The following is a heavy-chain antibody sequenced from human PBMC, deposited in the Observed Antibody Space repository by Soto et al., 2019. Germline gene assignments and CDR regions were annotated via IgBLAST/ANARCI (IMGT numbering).Heavy chain of an antibody. CDR2: ITASGEKL. CDR1: GFSLSSYA. Sequence: LRLSCAASGFSLSSYAMTWVRQAPGKGLEWVSGITASGEKLYYADSVKGRFTISRDNSKNALYLQLNTLTSEDTAVYYCAREGLAAARKFDFWGQGTLVTVSS. CDR3: AREGLAAARKFDF. D-gene: IGHD2-15*01. V-gene: IGHV3-23*01. J-gene: IGHJ4*02.